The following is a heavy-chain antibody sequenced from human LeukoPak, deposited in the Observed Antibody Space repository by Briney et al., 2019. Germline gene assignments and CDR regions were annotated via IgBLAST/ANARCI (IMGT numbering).Heavy chain of an antibody. CDR1: GFTLRSYD. Sequence: GGSLRLSCAASGFTLRSYDMSWVRQAPGKGLEWVAATSGSGGNTYYTDSVKGRFTISRDNSKNTLYLQMNSLRAEDTAVYYCAKVMHRQDFDYWGQGTLVTVSS. CDR3: AKVMHRQDFDY. CDR2: TSGSGGNT. V-gene: IGHV3-23*01. J-gene: IGHJ4*02.